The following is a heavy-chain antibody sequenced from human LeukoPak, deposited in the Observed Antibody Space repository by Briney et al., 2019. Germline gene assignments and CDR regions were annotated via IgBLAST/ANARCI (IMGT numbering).Heavy chain of an antibody. CDR2: ISYDASHE. D-gene: IGHD3-3*01. CDR1: GFTFSSYG. CDR3: AKESQFWSGYYKGFDY. Sequence: GGSLRLSCAASGFTFSSYGMHWVRQAPGKGLEWVAVISYDASHEYCADSVKGRFTVSRGNSKNTLYLQMNSLRAEDTAVYYCAKESQFWSGYYKGFDYWGPGTLVTVSS. J-gene: IGHJ4*02. V-gene: IGHV3-30*18.